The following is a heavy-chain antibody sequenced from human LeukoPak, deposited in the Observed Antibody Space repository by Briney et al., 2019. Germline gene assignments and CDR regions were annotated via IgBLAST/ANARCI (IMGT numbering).Heavy chain of an antibody. V-gene: IGHV1-2*02. Sequence: ASVKVSCKASGYTFTGYYMHWLRQAPGQGLEWMGWINPNSGGTNYAQKFQGSVTMTRDTSISTAYMELSRLRSDDTAVYYCARAHPYPLYSSGWYLERYYYYYGMDVWGQGTTVTVSS. D-gene: IGHD6-19*01. CDR2: INPNSGGT. CDR3: ARAHPYPLYSSGWYLERYYYYYGMDV. J-gene: IGHJ6*02. CDR1: GYTFTGYY.